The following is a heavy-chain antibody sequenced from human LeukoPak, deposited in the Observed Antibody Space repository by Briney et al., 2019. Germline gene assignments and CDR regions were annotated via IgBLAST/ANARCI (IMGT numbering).Heavy chain of an antibody. V-gene: IGHV4-39*07. Sequence: PSETLSLTCTVSGGSISSSSYYWGWIRQPPGKGLEWIGEINHSGSANYNPSLKSRVTISLDTSKNQFSLKLSSVTAADTAVYYCARGQGTVTTHWGQGTLVTVSS. CDR1: GGSISSSSYY. CDR3: ARGQGTVTTH. D-gene: IGHD4-17*01. J-gene: IGHJ4*02. CDR2: INHSGSA.